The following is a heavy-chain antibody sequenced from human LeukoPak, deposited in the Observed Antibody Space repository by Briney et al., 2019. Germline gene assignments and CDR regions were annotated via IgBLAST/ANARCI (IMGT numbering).Heavy chain of an antibody. V-gene: IGHV1-2*02. J-gene: IGHJ6*02. D-gene: IGHD1-7*01. CDR2: ISPNSGGT. CDR3: AREEVELRFYYYYYGMDV. CDR1: GYTFTGYY. Sequence: ASVKVSCKASGYTFTGYYMHWVRQAPGQGLEWMGWISPNSGGTNYAQKFQGRVTMTRDTSISTAYMELSRLRSDDTAVYYCAREEVELRFYYYYYGMDVWGQGTTVTVSS.